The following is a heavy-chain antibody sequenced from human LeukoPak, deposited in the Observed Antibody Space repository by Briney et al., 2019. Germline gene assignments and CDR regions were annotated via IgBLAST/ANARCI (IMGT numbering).Heavy chain of an antibody. CDR3: AKPRAMTTGVGRYFDL. CDR2: ISGGGENT. V-gene: IGHV3-23*01. J-gene: IGHJ2*01. CDR1: GFTFTSYA. Sequence: PGGSLRLSCAASGFTFTSYAMSWTRQAPGEGLEWVSAISGGGENTYYADSVKGRFTISRDNSKNTLYLQMNSLRAEDTATYYCAKPRAMTTGVGRYFDLWGRGTLVTVSS. D-gene: IGHD1-1*01.